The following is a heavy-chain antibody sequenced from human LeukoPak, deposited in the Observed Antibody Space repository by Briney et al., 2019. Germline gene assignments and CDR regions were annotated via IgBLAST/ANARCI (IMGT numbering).Heavy chain of an antibody. CDR2: MSGSDGST. D-gene: IGHD6-13*01. CDR3: AKEGAAAGFNWFDP. Sequence: PGGSLRLSCAASGFTFSSYAMSWVRQVPGKGLEWVSSMSGSDGSTYIADSVKGRFTISRDNIRKTLYLQMNSLRAEDTAVYYCAKEGAAAGFNWFDPWGQGTLVTVSS. J-gene: IGHJ5*02. CDR1: GFTFSSYA. V-gene: IGHV3-23*01.